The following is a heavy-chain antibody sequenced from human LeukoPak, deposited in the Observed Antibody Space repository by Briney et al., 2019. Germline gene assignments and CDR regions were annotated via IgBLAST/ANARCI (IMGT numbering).Heavy chain of an antibody. D-gene: IGHD2-15*01. J-gene: IGHJ4*02. Sequence: GGSLRLSCAASGFTVSSNYMSWVRQAPGKGLEWVSVIYSGGSTYYADSVKGRFTISRHNSKNTLYLQMNSLRAEDTAVYYCARQYCSGGSCYLDYFGYWGQGTLVTVSS. V-gene: IGHV3-53*04. CDR3: ARQYCSGGSCYLDYFGY. CDR1: GFTVSSNY. CDR2: IYSGGST.